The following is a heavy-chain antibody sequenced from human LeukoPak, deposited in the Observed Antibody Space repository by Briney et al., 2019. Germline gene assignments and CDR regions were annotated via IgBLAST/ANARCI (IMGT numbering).Heavy chain of an antibody. CDR1: GFTFSTYA. Sequence: GGSLRLSCAASGFTFSTYAMTWVRQAPGKGLEWVSTISGGGGSTYYADSVKGRFTISRDNSKNTLYLQMNSLRAEDTAVYYCANPYGSGVDYWGQGTLVTVSS. J-gene: IGHJ4*02. D-gene: IGHD3-10*01. V-gene: IGHV3-23*01. CDR3: ANPYGSGVDY. CDR2: ISGGGGST.